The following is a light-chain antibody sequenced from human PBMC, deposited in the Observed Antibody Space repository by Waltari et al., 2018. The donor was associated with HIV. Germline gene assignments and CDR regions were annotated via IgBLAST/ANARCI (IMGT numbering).Light chain of an antibody. CDR2: SNN. J-gene: IGLJ2*01. CDR3: AAWDDSLNGV. V-gene: IGLV1-44*01. Sequence: QSVLTQPPSASGTPGQRVTISCSGSSSNIGSNTVNWYQQRPGTAPKLLIYSNNQRPSGVPDRSSGSKSGTSASLAISGLQSEDEADYYCAAWDDSLNGVFGGGTKLTVL. CDR1: SSNIGSNT.